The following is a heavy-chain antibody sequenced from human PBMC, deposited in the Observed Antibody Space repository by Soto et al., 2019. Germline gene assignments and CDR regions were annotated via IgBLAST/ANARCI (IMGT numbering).Heavy chain of an antibody. CDR1: GFTFSSYA. J-gene: IGHJ4*02. D-gene: IGHD2-15*01. CDR2: ISYDGSNK. V-gene: IGHV3-30-3*01. CDR3: ARFKGCSGGSCYPYFDY. Sequence: QVQLVESGGGVVQPGRSLRLSCAASGFTFSSYAMHWVRQAPGKGLEWVAVISYDGSNKYYADSVKGRFTISRDNSKNRLYLQMNSLRAEDTAVYYCARFKGCSGGSCYPYFDYWGQGTLVTVSS.